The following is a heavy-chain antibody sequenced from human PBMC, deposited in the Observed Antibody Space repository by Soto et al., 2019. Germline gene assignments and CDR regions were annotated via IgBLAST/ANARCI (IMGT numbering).Heavy chain of an antibody. CDR3: ARSNGPPSYDYIWGSYRYTGAYFDD. D-gene: IGHD3-16*02. V-gene: IGHV3-33*01. Sequence: GGSLRLSCAASGFTFSSYGMHWVRQAPGKGLEWVAVIWYDGSNKYYADSVKGRFTISRDNSKNTLYLQMNSLRAEDTAVYYCARSNGPPSYDYIWGSYRYTGAYFDDWGQGTLVTVSS. J-gene: IGHJ4*02. CDR2: IWYDGSNK. CDR1: GFTFSSYG.